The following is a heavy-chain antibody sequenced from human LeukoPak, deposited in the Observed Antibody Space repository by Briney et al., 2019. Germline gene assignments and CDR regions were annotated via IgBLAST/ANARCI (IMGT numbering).Heavy chain of an antibody. J-gene: IGHJ5*02. CDR2: INHSGST. Sequence: SETLSLTCAVYGGSFSGYYWSWIRQPPGKGLEWIGEINHSGSTNYNPSLKSRVTTSVDTSKNQFSLKLSSVTAADTAVYYCARGRAFYYGSGSYRPHNWFDPWGQGTLVTVSS. D-gene: IGHD3-10*01. V-gene: IGHV4-34*01. CDR3: ARGRAFYYGSGSYRPHNWFDP. CDR1: GGSFSGYY.